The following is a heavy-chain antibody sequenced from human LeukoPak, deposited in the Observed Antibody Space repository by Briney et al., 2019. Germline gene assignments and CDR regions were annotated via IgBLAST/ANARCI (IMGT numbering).Heavy chain of an antibody. J-gene: IGHJ4*02. D-gene: IGHD1-26*01. CDR1: GFTFSSYG. Sequence: RSGGSLRLSCAAFGFTFSSYGMTWVRQAPGKGLEWVSAISGSGGSTFYADSVKGRFTISRDNSKNTLYLQVNSLRAEDTAVYYCARGRWELSGYFDYWGQGTLVTVSS. CDR3: ARGRWELSGYFDY. CDR2: ISGSGGST. V-gene: IGHV3-23*01.